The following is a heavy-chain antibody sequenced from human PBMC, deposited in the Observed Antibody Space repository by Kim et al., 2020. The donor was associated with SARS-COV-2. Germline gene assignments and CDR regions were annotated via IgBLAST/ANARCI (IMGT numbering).Heavy chain of an antibody. Sequence: GGSLRLSCAASGFTFSSYAMSWVRQAPGKGLEWVSAISGSGGSTYYADSVKGRFTISRDNSKNTLYLQMNSLRAEDTAVYYCAKDISGVWGYSGYDYGYSYGFDYWGQGTLVTVSS. CDR3: AKDISGVWGYSGYDYGYSYGFDY. CDR2: ISGSGGST. D-gene: IGHD5-12*01. V-gene: IGHV3-23*01. CDR1: GFTFSSYA. J-gene: IGHJ4*02.